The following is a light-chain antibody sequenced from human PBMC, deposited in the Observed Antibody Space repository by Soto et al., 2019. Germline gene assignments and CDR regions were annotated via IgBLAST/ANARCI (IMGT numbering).Light chain of an antibody. V-gene: IGLV2-18*02. CDR3: SSYTSTSTYV. CDR2: EVS. J-gene: IGLJ1*01. Sequence: QSALTQPPSVSGSPGQSVTISCTGTSSDVGSYNRVSWYQQPPGTAPKLMIYEVSNRPSGVPDRFSGSKSGNTASLTISGIQAEDEADYYCSSYTSTSTYVFGTGTKRTVL. CDR1: SSDVGSYNR.